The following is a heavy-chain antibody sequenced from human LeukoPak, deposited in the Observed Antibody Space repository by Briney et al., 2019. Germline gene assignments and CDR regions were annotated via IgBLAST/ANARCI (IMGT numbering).Heavy chain of an antibody. V-gene: IGHV3-11*01. D-gene: IGHD3-10*01. CDR2: ITNSGSTT. CDR3: AKDGGLLWFGELPRTFYYMDV. CDR1: GFTFSDYY. Sequence: PGGSLRLSCVASGFTFSDYYMSWIRQAPGKGLEWISYITNSGSTTFYADSVKGRFTISRDNSKNTLYLQMNSLRAEDTAVYYCAKDGGLLWFGELPRTFYYMDVWGKGTTVTVSS. J-gene: IGHJ6*03.